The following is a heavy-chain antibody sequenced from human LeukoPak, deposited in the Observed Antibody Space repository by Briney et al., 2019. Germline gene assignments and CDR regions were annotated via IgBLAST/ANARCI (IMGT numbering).Heavy chain of an antibody. J-gene: IGHJ5*01. CDR3: ARDRPITPNEYYWFDS. Sequence: SVKVSCKASGGTFSSYAISWVRQAPGQGLEWMGGIIPIFGTANYAQKFQGRVTITADESTSTAYMELSSLRSEDTAVYYCARDRPITPNEYYWFDSWGQGTLVTVSS. CDR2: IIPIFGTA. D-gene: IGHD1-14*01. CDR1: GGTFSSYA. V-gene: IGHV1-69*13.